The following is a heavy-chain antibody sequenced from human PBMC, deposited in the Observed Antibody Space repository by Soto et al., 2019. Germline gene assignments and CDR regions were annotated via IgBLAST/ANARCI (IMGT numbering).Heavy chain of an antibody. CDR1: GFTFSSYS. Sequence: GGSLRLSCAASGFTFSSYSMNWVRQAPGKGLEWVSYISSSSSTIYYADSVKGRFTISRDNAKNSLYLQMNSLRDEDTAVYYCARGLNDIVVVVAATQGSDYWGQGTLVTVSS. CDR3: ARGLNDIVVVVAATQGSDY. J-gene: IGHJ4*02. CDR2: ISSSSSTI. V-gene: IGHV3-48*02. D-gene: IGHD2-15*01.